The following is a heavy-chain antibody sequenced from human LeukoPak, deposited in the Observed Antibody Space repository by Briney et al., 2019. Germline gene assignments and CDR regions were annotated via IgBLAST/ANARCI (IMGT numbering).Heavy chain of an antibody. CDR1: GFTFSSYA. Sequence: PGGSLRLSCAASGFTFSSYAMSWVRLSAGKGLEWVSAITDNGNTTYYADSVQGRFTISRDNSKNTLYLQMNSLGVEDTAVYYCATLRLSDHFDYWGQGTLVTVSS. CDR2: ITDNGNTT. D-gene: IGHD2-15*01. J-gene: IGHJ4*02. CDR3: ATLRLSDHFDY. V-gene: IGHV3-23*05.